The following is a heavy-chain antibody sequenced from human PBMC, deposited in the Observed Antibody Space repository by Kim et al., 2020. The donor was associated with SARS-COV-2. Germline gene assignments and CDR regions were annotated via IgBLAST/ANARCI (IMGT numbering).Heavy chain of an antibody. Sequence: NKYYATSVKGRFTISRDNSENTLYLQMNSLKDANSALYYCARAMGWDFDYWGQGTLVTVSS. D-gene: IGHD6-19*01. V-gene: IGHV3-33*01. J-gene: IGHJ4*02. CDR3: ARAMGWDFDY. CDR2: NK.